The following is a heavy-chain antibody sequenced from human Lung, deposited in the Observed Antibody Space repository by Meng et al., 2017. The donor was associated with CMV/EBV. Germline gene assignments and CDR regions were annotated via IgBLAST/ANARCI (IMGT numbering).Heavy chain of an antibody. J-gene: IGHJ4*02. V-gene: IGHV3-74*01. CDR3: AREYRLKYDSSGFDF. D-gene: IGHD3-22*01. CDR2: ITSDGSST. CDR1: GFTFHTYW. Sequence: SGFTFHTYWMHWVRQAPGKGLVWVSRITSDGSSTTYADSVKGRFTISRDNAKNTLYLQMNSLGAEDTAVYYCAREYRLKYDSSGFDFWGQGTLVTVSS.